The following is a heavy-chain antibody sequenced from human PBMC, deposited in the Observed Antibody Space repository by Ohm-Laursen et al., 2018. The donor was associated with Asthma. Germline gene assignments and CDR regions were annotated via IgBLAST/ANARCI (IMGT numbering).Heavy chain of an antibody. D-gene: IGHD3-10*01. CDR3: ANPGDPRSNFDY. CDR1: GFTFSSYG. V-gene: IGHV3-30*18. CDR2: ISYDGSNK. Sequence: SLRLSCAASGFTFSSYGMHWVRQAPGKGLEWVAVISYDGSNKYYADSVKGRFTISRDNSKNTLYLQMNSLRAEDTAVYYCANPGDPRSNFDYWGQGTLVTVSS. J-gene: IGHJ4*02.